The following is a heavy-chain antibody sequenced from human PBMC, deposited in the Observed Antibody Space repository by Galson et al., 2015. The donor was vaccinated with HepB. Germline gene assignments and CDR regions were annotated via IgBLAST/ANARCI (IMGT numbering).Heavy chain of an antibody. CDR1: GFTFSSFS. D-gene: IGHD3-10*01. CDR2: IISSSNTI. V-gene: IGHV3-48*02. Sequence: SLRLSCAASGFTFSSFSMNWVRQAPGKGLEWVSYIISSSNTISYAASVKGRFTIPRDNAKNSLFLQMNSLRDEDTAVYYCARDFPYYGSGNYHTLRPWFDPWGQGTLVTVSS. J-gene: IGHJ5*02. CDR3: ARDFPYYGSGNYHTLRPWFDP.